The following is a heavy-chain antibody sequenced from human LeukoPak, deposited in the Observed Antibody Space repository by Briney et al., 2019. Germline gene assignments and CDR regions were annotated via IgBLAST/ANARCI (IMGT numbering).Heavy chain of an antibody. CDR1: GYTFTSYG. J-gene: IGHJ4*02. CDR2: ISAYNGNT. Sequence: ASVKVSCEASGYTFTSYGISWVRQAPGQGPEWMGWISAYNGNTNYAQKLQGRVTMTTDTSTSTAYMELRSLRSDDTAVYYCARAPFTIFGVAPDYWGQGTLVTVSS. V-gene: IGHV1-18*01. CDR3: ARAPFTIFGVAPDY. D-gene: IGHD3-3*01.